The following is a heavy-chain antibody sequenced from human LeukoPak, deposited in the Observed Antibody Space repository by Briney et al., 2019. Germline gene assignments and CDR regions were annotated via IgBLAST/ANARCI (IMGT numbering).Heavy chain of an antibody. CDR3: ARVPMYSSSYY. V-gene: IGHV3-21*01. CDR2: ISSSSSYI. CDR1: GFTFSSYS. D-gene: IGHD6-6*01. J-gene: IGHJ4*02. Sequence: GGSLRLSCAASGFTFSSYSMNWVRQAPGKGLEWVSSISSSSSYICYADSVKGRFTISRDNAKNSLYLQMNSLRAEDTAVYYCARVPMYSSSYYWGQGTLVTVSS.